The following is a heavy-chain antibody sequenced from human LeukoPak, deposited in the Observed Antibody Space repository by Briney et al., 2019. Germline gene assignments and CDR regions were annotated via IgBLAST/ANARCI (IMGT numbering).Heavy chain of an antibody. D-gene: IGHD5-24*01. CDR2: VKPDGSEK. V-gene: IGHV3-7*01. CDR3: ANLWEMGY. Sequence: GGSLRRSCTASGFSFSDYWMSWVRQAPGKGLEWVANVKPDGSEKYYVDSVKGRFTISRDNARNSLYLQMDSLRAEDTAVYYCANLWEMGYWGQGTLVTVSS. J-gene: IGHJ4*02. CDR1: GFSFSDYW.